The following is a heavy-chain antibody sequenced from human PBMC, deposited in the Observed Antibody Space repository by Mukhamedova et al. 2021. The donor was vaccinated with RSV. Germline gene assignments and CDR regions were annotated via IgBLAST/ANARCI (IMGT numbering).Heavy chain of an antibody. D-gene: IGHD4-17*01. J-gene: IGHJ3*02. Sequence: MGRINPNSGGTNYAQKSQGRVTMTRDTSISTAYMELSRLRSDDTAVYYCARGYGDPSDAFDIWGQGTMVTVSS. CDR3: ARGYGDPSDAFDI. CDR2: INPNSGGT. V-gene: IGHV1-2*06.